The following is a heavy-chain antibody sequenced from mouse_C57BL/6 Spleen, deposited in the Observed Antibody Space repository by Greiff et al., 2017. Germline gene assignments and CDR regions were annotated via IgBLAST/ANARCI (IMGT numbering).Heavy chain of an antibody. CDR1: GYAFSSYW. J-gene: IGHJ2*01. V-gene: IGHV1-80*01. Sequence: VQLQQSGAELVKPGASVKISCKASGYAFSSYWMNWVKQRPGKGLEWIGQIYPGDGDTNYNGKFKGKATLTADKSSSTAYMQLSSLTSEDSAVYFCARIPSITTVVDDYFDYWGQGTTLTVSS. CDR3: ARIPSITTVVDDYFDY. D-gene: IGHD1-1*01. CDR2: IYPGDGDT.